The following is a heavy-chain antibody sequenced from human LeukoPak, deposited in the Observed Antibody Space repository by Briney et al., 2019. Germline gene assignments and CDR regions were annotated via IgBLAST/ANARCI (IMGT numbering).Heavy chain of an antibody. Sequence: GGSLRLSCAASGFTFSSYAMSWVRQAPGKGLEWVSCITGAAGSTYYADSVKGRFTISRDNSKNTLSLQMNSLRAEDTAVYYCAKDGGLLWFGELPRTFYYMDVWGKGTTVTVSS. J-gene: IGHJ6*03. CDR2: ITGAAGST. CDR3: AKDGGLLWFGELPRTFYYMDV. V-gene: IGHV3-23*01. D-gene: IGHD3-10*01. CDR1: GFTFSSYA.